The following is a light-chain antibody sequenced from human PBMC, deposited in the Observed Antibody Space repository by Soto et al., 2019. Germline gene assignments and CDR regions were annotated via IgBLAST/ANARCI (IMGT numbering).Light chain of an antibody. V-gene: IGKV1-5*03. CDR1: QIINTW. Sequence: DIQMTQSPSSLSASVGDRVIITCRASQIINTWLAWYQQKPGKAPKLLIYRASNLLSGVPSRFSGSGSGTEFTLTISSLQPDDFSIYYCQQYETYSGTFGPGTKVDL. CDR3: QQYETYSGT. J-gene: IGKJ3*01. CDR2: RAS.